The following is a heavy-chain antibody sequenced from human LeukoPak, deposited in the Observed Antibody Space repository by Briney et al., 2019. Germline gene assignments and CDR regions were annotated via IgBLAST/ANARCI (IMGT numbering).Heavy chain of an antibody. CDR3: ASINAAMVTPIACDI. CDR2: IYYSGST. CDR1: GGSISSSSYY. J-gene: IGHJ3*02. Sequence: PSETLSLTCTVSGGSISSSSYYWGWLRQPPGKGLEWIGRIYYSGSTYYNPSLKSRVSISVDTSKNQFSLKLNSVTAADTAVYYCASINAAMVTPIACDIWGQGTMLTVSS. D-gene: IGHD5-18*01. V-gene: IGHV4-39*07.